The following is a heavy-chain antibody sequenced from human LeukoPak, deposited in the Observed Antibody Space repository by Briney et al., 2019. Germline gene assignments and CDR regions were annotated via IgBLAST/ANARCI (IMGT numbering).Heavy chain of an antibody. CDR1: GFTFNTFS. CDR2: ISRSSSYI. D-gene: IGHD3/OR15-3a*01. Sequence: GGSLRLSCSASGFTFNTFSMNWVRQAPGKGLEWVSSISRSSSYIYYADSVKGRFTISRDNAQKSLFLQMNSLRAEDTAVYYCARVYSALIYAFDIWGQGTMVTVSS. J-gene: IGHJ3*02. CDR3: ARVYSALIYAFDI. V-gene: IGHV3-21*01.